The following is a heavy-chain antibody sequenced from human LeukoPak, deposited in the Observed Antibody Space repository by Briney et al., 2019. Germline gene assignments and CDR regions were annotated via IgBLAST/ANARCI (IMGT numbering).Heavy chain of an antibody. CDR3: ASGDLSSGYPEI. V-gene: IGHV4-59*08. CDR1: GGSISSYY. D-gene: IGHD3-22*01. Sequence: SETLSLTCTVSGGSISSYYWSWIRQPPGKGLEWIGYIHYSGTTNHNPSLKSRVTISVDTSKNQFSLKLSSVTAADTAVYYCASGDLSSGYPEIWGQGTMVTVSS. CDR2: IHYSGTT. J-gene: IGHJ3*02.